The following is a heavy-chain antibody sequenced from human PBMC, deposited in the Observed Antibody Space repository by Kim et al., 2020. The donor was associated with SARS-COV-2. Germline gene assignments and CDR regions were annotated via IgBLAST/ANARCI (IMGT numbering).Heavy chain of an antibody. CDR2: ISGSGGST. CDR1: GFTFSSYA. J-gene: IGHJ4*02. D-gene: IGHD3-22*01. Sequence: GGSLRLSRAASGFTFSSYAMSWVRQAPGKGLEWVSAISGSGGSTYYADSVKGRFTISRDNSKNTLYLQMNSLRDEDTAVYYCAKDPTYYYDSSGYEAFDYWGQGTLVTVSS. CDR3: AKDPTYYYDSSGYEAFDY. V-gene: IGHV3-23*01.